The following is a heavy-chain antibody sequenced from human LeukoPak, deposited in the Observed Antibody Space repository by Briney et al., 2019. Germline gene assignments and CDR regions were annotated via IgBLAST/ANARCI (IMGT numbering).Heavy chain of an antibody. J-gene: IGHJ5*01. CDR1: GFTFSTYN. V-gene: IGHV3-48*02. Sequence: GGSLRLSCSASGFTFSTYNMNWVRQAPGKGLEWVSFIGTSSGAIYYADSGKGRFTISRDNANKSLYLQMNSLRDEDTAVYYCARNLDSWGQGALVTVSS. CDR2: IGTSSGAI. CDR3: ARNLDS.